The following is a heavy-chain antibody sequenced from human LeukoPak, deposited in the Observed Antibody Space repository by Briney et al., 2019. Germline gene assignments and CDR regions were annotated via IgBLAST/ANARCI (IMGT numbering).Heavy chain of an antibody. CDR2: VNHSGST. Sequence: SETLSLTCAVYGGSFSGYYWSWIRQPPGKGLEWIGEVNHSGSTNYNPSLKSRVTISVDTSKNQFSLKLSSVTAADTAVYYCARGGTPTSHSLTAIDYWGQGTLVTVSS. D-gene: IGHD7-27*01. J-gene: IGHJ4*02. V-gene: IGHV4-34*01. CDR1: GGSFSGYY. CDR3: ARGGTPTSHSLTAIDY.